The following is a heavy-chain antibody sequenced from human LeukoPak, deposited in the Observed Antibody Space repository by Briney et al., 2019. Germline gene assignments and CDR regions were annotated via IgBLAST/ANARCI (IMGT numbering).Heavy chain of an antibody. CDR2: IYYSGST. Sequence: SQTLSLTCTVSGGSISSGDYYWSWIRQPPGKGLEWIGYIYYSGSTYYNPSLKSRVTISVDTSKNQSSLKLSSVTAADTAVYYCARRYGSGSSLDYWGQGTLVTVSS. D-gene: IGHD3-10*01. CDR1: GGSISSGDYY. J-gene: IGHJ4*02. CDR3: ARRYGSGSSLDY. V-gene: IGHV4-30-4*01.